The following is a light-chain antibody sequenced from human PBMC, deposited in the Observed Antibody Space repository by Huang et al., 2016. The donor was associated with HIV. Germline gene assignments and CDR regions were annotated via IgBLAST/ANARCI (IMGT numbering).Light chain of an antibody. CDR2: AAS. CDR1: QTVSNDH. V-gene: IGKV3-20*01. J-gene: IGKJ1*01. CDR3: QQYALSPWT. Sequence: EIVLTQSPGTLSLSPGQRLTLSCRASQTVSNDHLAWYQQKPGQSPRLLIYAASTRAAGIPDRVSGSGSATDFILTVSRLEPEDSAVYYCQQYALSPWTFGHGTKVEI.